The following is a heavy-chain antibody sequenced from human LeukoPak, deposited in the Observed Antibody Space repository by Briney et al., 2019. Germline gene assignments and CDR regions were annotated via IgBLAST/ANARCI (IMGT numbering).Heavy chain of an antibody. V-gene: IGHV4-59*01. CDR1: GGSISSYY. D-gene: IGHD3-9*01. Sequence: SETLSLTCTVSGGSISSYYWSWIRQPPGKGLEWIGYIYYSGSTNYNPSLKSRVTISVDTSKNQFSLKLSSVTAADTAVYYCARGLHVYDILTGYYNGNWFDPWGQGTLVTVSS. CDR3: ARGLHVYDILTGYYNGNWFDP. J-gene: IGHJ5*02. CDR2: IYYSGST.